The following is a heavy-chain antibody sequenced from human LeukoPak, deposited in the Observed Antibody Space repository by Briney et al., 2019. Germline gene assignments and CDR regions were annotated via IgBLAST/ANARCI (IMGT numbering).Heavy chain of an antibody. D-gene: IGHD3-10*01. V-gene: IGHV1-18*01. CDR1: GYTFTDYD. CDR2: VNPYNGNT. CDR3: ARNGRVRRVVKDLFEY. J-gene: IGHJ4*02. Sequence: GASVRVSCKTSGYTFTDYDITWVRQAPGQGLEWMGRVNPYNGNTYYSQRFQDRVIITKDASTRTAYMDLRDLRTDDTAMYYCARNGRVRRVVKDLFEYWGQGTLVAVSS.